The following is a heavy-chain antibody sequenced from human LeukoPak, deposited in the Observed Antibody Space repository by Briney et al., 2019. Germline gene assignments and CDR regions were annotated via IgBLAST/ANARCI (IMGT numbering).Heavy chain of an antibody. J-gene: IGHJ4*02. Sequence: PGGSLRLSCAASGFTFSSYTMSWVRQAPGKGLEWLSYITGSSSTIYYADSVKGRCTISRDNARNSLYLQMNSLRDEDTAVYYCARSGERFSLRSRYFDYWGQGTLVTVSS. CDR1: GFTFSSYT. V-gene: IGHV3-48*02. CDR3: ARSGERFSLRSRYFDY. D-gene: IGHD3-3*01. CDR2: ITGSSSTI.